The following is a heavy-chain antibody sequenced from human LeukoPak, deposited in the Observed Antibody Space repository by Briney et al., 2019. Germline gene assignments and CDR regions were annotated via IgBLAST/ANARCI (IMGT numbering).Heavy chain of an antibody. CDR1: GFTFSGFW. J-gene: IGHJ4*02. D-gene: IGHD1-7*01. V-gene: IGHV3-7*01. Sequence: GGSLRLSCAASGFTFSGFWMSWVRQTPGKGLEWVANIKQDGSEKYYVDSVEGRFTISRDSAKNSLSLQMNSLRVEDTAVYYCARAGSFWHYVYWGQGTLVTVSS. CDR3: ARAGSFWHYVY. CDR2: IKQDGSEK.